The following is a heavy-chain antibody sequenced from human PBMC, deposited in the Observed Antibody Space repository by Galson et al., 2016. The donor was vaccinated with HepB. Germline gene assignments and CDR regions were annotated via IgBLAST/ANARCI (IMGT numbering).Heavy chain of an antibody. CDR3: ARDPNYDFWRGYYRVRRGLDY. CDR2: ISAYNGDT. CDR1: GYTFTSYG. Sequence: SVKVSCKASGYTFTSYGISWVRQAPGQGLEWMGWISAYNGDTNYSQTFQGRVTMTTDTSTSTAYMELRSLRGDDTAVFYCARDPNYDFWRGYYRVRRGLDYWGQGTLVTVSS. J-gene: IGHJ4*02. V-gene: IGHV1-18*01. D-gene: IGHD3-3*01.